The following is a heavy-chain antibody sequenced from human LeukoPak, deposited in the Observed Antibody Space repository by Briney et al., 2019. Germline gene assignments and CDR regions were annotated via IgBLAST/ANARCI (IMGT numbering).Heavy chain of an antibody. J-gene: IGHJ4*02. V-gene: IGHV1-2*02. Sequence: ASVKVSCKASGYTFTGYWIHWVRQAPGQGLEWMGCMHPNSGVTGYARRFQGRVTMTRDTSISTAYMDLSSLRSDDAAVYYCARDPGYLQSDYWGQGTLVTVPS. CDR3: ARDPGYLQSDY. CDR2: MHPNSGVT. D-gene: IGHD4-11*01. CDR1: GYTFTGYW.